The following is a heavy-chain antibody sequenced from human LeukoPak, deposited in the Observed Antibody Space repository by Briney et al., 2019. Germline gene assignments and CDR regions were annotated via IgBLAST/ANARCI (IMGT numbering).Heavy chain of an antibody. Sequence: SETLSLTCTVSGGSISSGSYYWSWIRQPPGKGLEWIGYIYYSGSTNYNPSLKSRVTISVDTSKNQFSLKLSSVTAADTAVYYCATSGRGDYYDSSGDWGQGTLVTVSS. V-gene: IGHV4-61*01. J-gene: IGHJ4*02. D-gene: IGHD3-22*01. CDR3: ATSGRGDYYDSSGD. CDR2: IYYSGST. CDR1: GGSISSGSYY.